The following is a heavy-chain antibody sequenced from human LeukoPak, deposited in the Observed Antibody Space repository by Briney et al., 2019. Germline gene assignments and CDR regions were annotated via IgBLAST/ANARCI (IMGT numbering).Heavy chain of an antibody. Sequence: PSETLSLTCTVSGGSISSYYWSWIRQPPGKGLEWIGYIHFSGSTNYNPSLKSRVTMSVGTSKNQFSLRLTSVTAADTAVYYCARGSPLDWYFDLWGRGTLVSVSS. CDR2: IHFSGST. J-gene: IGHJ2*01. V-gene: IGHV4-59*01. CDR3: ARGSPLDWYFDL. CDR1: GGSISSYY.